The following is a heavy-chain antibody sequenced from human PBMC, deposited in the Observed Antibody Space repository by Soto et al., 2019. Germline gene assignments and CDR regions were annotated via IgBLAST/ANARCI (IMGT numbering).Heavy chain of an antibody. Sequence: ASVKVSCKASGYTFTGYDINWVRQATGQGLEWMGWMNPNTGDTGYSQRFQGRVTMTRNTSTNTAYMELSSLRSEDTAVYFCARAKVVLIHNDFWGQVNPFTVPS. CDR1: GYTFTGYD. CDR3: ARAKVVLIHNDF. J-gene: IGHJ4*02. D-gene: IGHD2-15*01. CDR2: MNPNTGDT. V-gene: IGHV1-8*01.